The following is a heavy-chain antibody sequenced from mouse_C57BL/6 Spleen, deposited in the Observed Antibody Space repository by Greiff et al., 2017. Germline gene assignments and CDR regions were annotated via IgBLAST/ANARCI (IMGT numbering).Heavy chain of an antibody. D-gene: IGHD1-1*02. CDR3: TTEWGGNPFFDY. CDR1: GFDIKDDY. CDR2: IDPENGDT. V-gene: IGHV14-4*01. Sequence: VHVKQSGAELVRPGASVKLSCTASGFDIKDDYMHWVKQRPEQGLEWIGWIDPENGDTEYASKFQGKATLTADTSSNTAYLQLSSLTSEDTAVYYCTTEWGGNPFFDYWGQGTTLTVSS. J-gene: IGHJ2*01.